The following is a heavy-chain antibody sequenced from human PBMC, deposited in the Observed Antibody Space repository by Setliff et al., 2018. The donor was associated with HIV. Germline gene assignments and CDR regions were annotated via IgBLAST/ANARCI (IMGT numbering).Heavy chain of an antibody. J-gene: IGHJ6*02. CDR1: GYTFTAYG. CDR2: ISTYSDET. V-gene: IGHV1-18*01. Sequence: ASVKVSCKPSGYTFTAYGLSWVRQAPGQGLEWMGWISTYSDETSYAQRLQGRVTMTTDTATSTAYMELRRLTFDDTAVYYCARDVEHMMDVWGQGTTVTVSS. CDR3: ARDVEHMMDV.